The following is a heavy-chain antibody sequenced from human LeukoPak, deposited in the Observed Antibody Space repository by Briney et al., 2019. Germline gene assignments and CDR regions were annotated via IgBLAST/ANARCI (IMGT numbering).Heavy chain of an antibody. Sequence: SETLSLTCTVSGGSISSYYWSWIRQPPGKGLEWIGYIYYSGSTNHNPSLKSRVTISVDTSKNQFSLKLSSVTAADTAVYYCARQYCSGGSCYSAVGYWGQGTLVTVSS. CDR2: IYYSGST. CDR1: GGSISSYY. V-gene: IGHV4-59*08. CDR3: ARQYCSGGSCYSAVGY. D-gene: IGHD2-15*01. J-gene: IGHJ4*02.